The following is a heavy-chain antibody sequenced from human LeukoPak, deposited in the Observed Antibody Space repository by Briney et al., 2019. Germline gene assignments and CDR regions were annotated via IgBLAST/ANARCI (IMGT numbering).Heavy chain of an antibody. Sequence: ASVKVSCKASGYTFTSYAMHWVRQAPGQRLEWMGWINAGNGNTKYSQEFQGRVTITRDTSASTAYMELSSLRSEDVALYYCARAARAYFYMDVWGKGTTVTVSS. J-gene: IGHJ6*03. CDR3: ARAARAYFYMDV. CDR1: GYTFTSYA. D-gene: IGHD3-10*01. V-gene: IGHV1-3*03. CDR2: INAGNGNT.